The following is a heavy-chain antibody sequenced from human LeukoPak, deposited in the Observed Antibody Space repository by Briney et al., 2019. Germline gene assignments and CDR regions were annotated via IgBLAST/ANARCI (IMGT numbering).Heavy chain of an antibody. J-gene: IGHJ4*02. CDR1: GYTFTSYG. V-gene: IGHV1-18*01. CDR2: ISAYNGNT. CDR3: ARYSSVKQGPNQGVDY. Sequence: GASVKVSCKASGYTFTSYGISWVRQAPGQGLEWVGWISAYNGNTNYAQKLQGRVTMTTDTSTSTAYMELRSLRSDDTAVYYCARYSSVKQGPNQGVDYWGQGTLVTVSS. D-gene: IGHD6-19*01.